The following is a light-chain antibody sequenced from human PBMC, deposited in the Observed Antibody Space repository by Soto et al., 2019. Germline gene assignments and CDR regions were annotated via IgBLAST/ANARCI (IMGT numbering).Light chain of an antibody. J-gene: IGKJ4*01. CDR3: QKYNSAPRT. Sequence: DIQMTQSPSSLSASVGDRVTITCRASQGIRNYLAWYQQKPGKVPKLLIYAASTLQSGVPSRFSGSGSGTDFTLTISSLQPEDVATYYCQKYNSAPRTFGGWTKVEIK. V-gene: IGKV1-27*01. CDR1: QGIRNY. CDR2: AAS.